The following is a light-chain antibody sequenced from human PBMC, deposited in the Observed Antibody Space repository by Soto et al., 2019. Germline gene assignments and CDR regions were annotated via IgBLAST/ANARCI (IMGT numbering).Light chain of an antibody. CDR3: TSYTSSSTHV. J-gene: IGLJ1*01. CDR2: GVT. Sequence: QSALTQPASVSGSPGQSITITCTGTSSDIGGYDYVSWYQHHPGKAPKVIIYGVTNRPSGVSHRFSGSKSANTASLTISGLQAEDEADYYCTSYTSSSTHVFGTGTKLTGL. V-gene: IGLV2-14*01. CDR1: SSDIGGYDY.